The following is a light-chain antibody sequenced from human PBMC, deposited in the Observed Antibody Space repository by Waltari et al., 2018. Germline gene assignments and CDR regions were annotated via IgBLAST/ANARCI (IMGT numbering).Light chain of an antibody. CDR2: VAS. CDR3: QQYATSPEA. CDR1: HSFNNNY. V-gene: IGKV3-20*01. Sequence: EIVLTKSPGTLSLSPGERATLPCSAIHSFNNNYLACYQHKPGQAPRLLIYVASTRATGIPDRFRGSGSGTDFTLTISRLEPEDFAAYYCQQYATSPEAFGGGTKVDIK. J-gene: IGKJ4*01.